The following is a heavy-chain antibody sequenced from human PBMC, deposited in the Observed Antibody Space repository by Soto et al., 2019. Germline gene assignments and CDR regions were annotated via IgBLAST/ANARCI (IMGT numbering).Heavy chain of an antibody. Sequence: SETLSLTCTVSGGSISSSSYYWGWIRQPPGKGLEWIGSIYYSGSTYYNPSLKSRVTISVDTSKNQFSLKLSSVTAADTAVYYCSFGVVITPEDYYYYGMDVWGQGTTVTVSS. V-gene: IGHV4-39*01. CDR1: GGSISSSSYY. CDR3: SFGVVITPEDYYYYGMDV. CDR2: IYYSGST. D-gene: IGHD3-3*01. J-gene: IGHJ6*02.